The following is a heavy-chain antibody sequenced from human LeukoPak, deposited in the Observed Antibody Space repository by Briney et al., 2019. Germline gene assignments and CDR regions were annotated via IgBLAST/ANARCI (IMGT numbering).Heavy chain of an antibody. D-gene: IGHD2-2*01. V-gene: IGHV1-2*02. CDR2: INPNSGGT. Sequence: APVKVSCTASGYTFTRYYMHWVRQAPGQGLEWMGWINPNSGGTNYAQKFHARVTITRDTSISKAYMQLSSPTSDDPAVYYGARGLRHIVLVPAAIEEGDYWGQGTLVTVS. CDR3: ARGLRHIVLVPAAIEEGDY. CDR1: GYTFTRYY. J-gene: IGHJ4*02.